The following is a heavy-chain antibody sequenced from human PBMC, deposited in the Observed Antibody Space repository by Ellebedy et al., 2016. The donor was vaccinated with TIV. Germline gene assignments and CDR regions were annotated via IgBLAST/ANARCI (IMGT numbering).Heavy chain of an antibody. J-gene: IGHJ3*02. CDR3: ATDGSYGDYRSPAHAFVM. CDR1: GFSFRSYW. D-gene: IGHD4-17*01. CDR2: INQDATKT. V-gene: IGHV3-7*01. Sequence: GESLKISCAASGFSFRSYWMTWVRQAPGRGLEWVANINQDATKTFYVDSVEGRFTISRDNAKNSLFLQMNSLRAEDTAVYYCATDGSYGDYRSPAHAFVMWGQGTLVTVSP.